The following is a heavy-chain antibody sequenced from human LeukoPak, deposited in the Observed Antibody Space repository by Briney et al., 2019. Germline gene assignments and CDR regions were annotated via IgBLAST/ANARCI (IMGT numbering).Heavy chain of an antibody. V-gene: IGHV4-34*01. J-gene: IGHJ4*02. CDR3: AREPRTPYYFDY. CDR2: INHSGST. CDR1: GGSFSGYY. Sequence: SETLSLTCAVYGGSFSGYYWSWIRQPPGKGLEWIGEINHSGSTNYNPSLKSRVTISVDTSKNQFSLKLSSVTAADTAVYYCAREPRTPYYFDYWGQGTLVTVSS. D-gene: IGHD2-15*01.